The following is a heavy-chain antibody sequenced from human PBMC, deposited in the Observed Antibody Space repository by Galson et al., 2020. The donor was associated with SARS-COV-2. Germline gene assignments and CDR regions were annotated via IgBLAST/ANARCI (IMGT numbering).Heavy chain of an antibody. CDR3: ARGLLWFGELLYEPAFDI. J-gene: IGHJ3*02. CDR1: GYTFTGYA. Sequence: ASVKVSCQASGYTFTGYAIHWVRQAPGQRLEWMGWINAGNGNTKYSQKFQGRVTITRDTSARTAYMELSSLRSEDTAVYYCARGLLWFGELLYEPAFDIWGQGTMVTVSS. V-gene: IGHV1-3*01. CDR2: INAGNGNT. D-gene: IGHD3-10*01.